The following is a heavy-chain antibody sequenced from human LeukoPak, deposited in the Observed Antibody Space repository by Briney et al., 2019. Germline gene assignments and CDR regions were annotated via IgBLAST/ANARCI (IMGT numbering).Heavy chain of an antibody. V-gene: IGHV1-8*01. CDR3: AKGRGVIVVVYDH. J-gene: IGHJ4*02. CDR2: VNPSTDNS. CDR1: GYTFTNFN. Sequence: ASVKVSCKASGYTFTNFNINWVRQAPGQGLEWMGWVNPSTDNSGSAHKFQGRVTMTTNTSISTAYIELSSLTVEDTAVYYCAKGRGVIVVVYDHWGQGILVTVSS. D-gene: IGHD3-22*01.